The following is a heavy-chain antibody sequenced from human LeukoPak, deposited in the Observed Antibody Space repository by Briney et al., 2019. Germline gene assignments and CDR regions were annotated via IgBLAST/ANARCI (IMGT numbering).Heavy chain of an antibody. D-gene: IGHD2-2*02. J-gene: IGHJ4*02. CDR3: AKDQQLLYTMGDY. Sequence: GRSLRLSCAASGFTFSSYAMSWVRQAPGKGLEWVSAISGSGGSTYYADSVKGRFTISRDNSKNTLYLQMNSLRAEDTAVYYCAKDQQLLYTMGDYWGQGTLVTVSS. CDR1: GFTFSSYA. CDR2: ISGSGGST. V-gene: IGHV3-23*01.